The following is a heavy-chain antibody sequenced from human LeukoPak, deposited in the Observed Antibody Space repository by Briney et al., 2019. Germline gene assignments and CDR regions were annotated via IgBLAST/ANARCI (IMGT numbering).Heavy chain of an antibody. D-gene: IGHD5-18*01. J-gene: IGHJ4*02. V-gene: IGHV3-9*01. CDR1: GFTFDDYA. Sequence: GGSLRLSCAASGFTFDDYAMHWVRQAPGKGLEWVSGISWNNGPIGYADSVKGRFTISRDNAKNSLYLQMDSLRAEGTAVYYCARRAMTERGHSYGLDYWGQGTLVTVSS. CDR2: ISWNNGPI. CDR3: ARRAMTERGHSYGLDY.